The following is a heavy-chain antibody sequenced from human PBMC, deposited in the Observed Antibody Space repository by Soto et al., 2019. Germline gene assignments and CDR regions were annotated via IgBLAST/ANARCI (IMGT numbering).Heavy chain of an antibody. CDR3: ARVPTYYHDSIGYQPFQP. CDR1: GASIISDGYY. CDR2: IHYSGGATYSP. D-gene: IGHD3-22*01. Sequence: SETLSLTCTDSGASIISDGYYWTWIRQHPGKGLEWLGYIHYSGGATYSPAYNPSLKSRIAISVDTSKRLFSLKLTSVSAADTAVYYCARVPTYYHDSIGYQPFQPWGQGTLVTVSS. J-gene: IGHJ5*02. V-gene: IGHV4-31*02.